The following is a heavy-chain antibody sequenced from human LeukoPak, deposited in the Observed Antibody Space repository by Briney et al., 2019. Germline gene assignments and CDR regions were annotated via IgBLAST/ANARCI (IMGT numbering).Heavy chain of an antibody. D-gene: IGHD6-13*01. CDR1: GYTFTSYD. CDR3: ARGHSWFTNDALDI. J-gene: IGHJ3*02. V-gene: IGHV1-8*02. Sequence: ASVKVSCKASGYTFTSYDINWVRQATGQGLEWMGWMNPNSGNTGYAQKFQGRVTMTRNTSISTAYMELSSLRSEDTAVYYCARGHSWFTNDALDIWGQGTMVTVSS. CDR2: MNPNSGNT.